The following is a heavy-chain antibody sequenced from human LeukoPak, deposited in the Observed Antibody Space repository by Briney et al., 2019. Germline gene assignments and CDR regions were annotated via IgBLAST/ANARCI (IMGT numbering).Heavy chain of an antibody. CDR3: AREERAVAEGDGMDV. Sequence: ASVNVSCKASGYTFTSYYMHWVRQAPGQGLEWMGIINPSGGSTSYAQKFQGRVTMTRDTSTSTVYMELSSLRSEDTAVYYCAREERAVAEGDGMDVWGQGTTVTVSS. D-gene: IGHD6-19*01. CDR2: INPSGGST. V-gene: IGHV1-46*01. J-gene: IGHJ6*02. CDR1: GYTFTSYY.